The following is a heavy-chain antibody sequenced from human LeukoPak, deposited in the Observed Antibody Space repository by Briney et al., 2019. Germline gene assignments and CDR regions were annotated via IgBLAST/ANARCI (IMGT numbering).Heavy chain of an antibody. D-gene: IGHD3-22*01. J-gene: IGHJ4*02. CDR3: ARGDSSGYPDY. CDR1: GGSISSSKW. V-gene: IGHV4-4*02. CDR2: IYHSGST. Sequence: PSETLSLTCAVSGGSISSSKWWSWVRQPPGKGLEWIGEIYHSGSTNYNPSLKSRVTISVDKSKDQSSLKLTSVTAADTAVYYCARGDSSGYPDYWGQGSLVTVSS.